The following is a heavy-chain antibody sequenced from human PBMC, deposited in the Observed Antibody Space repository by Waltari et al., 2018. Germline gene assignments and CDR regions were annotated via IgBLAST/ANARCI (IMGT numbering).Heavy chain of an antibody. D-gene: IGHD6-19*01. CDR2: IYYSGST. CDR3: AGESLGVAVAGQGAFDI. J-gene: IGHJ3*02. CDR1: GGSISSSGYY. Sequence: QLQLQESGPGLVKPSETLSLTCTVSGGSISSSGYYWGGIRQPPGKGLEWIGSIYYSGSTYYNPSLKSRVTISVDTSKNQFSLKLSSVTAADTAVYYSAGESLGVAVAGQGAFDIWGQGTMVTVSS. V-gene: IGHV4-39*07.